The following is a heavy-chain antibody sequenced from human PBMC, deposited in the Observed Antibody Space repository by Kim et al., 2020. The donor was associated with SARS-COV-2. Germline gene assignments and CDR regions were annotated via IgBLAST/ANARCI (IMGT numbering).Heavy chain of an antibody. D-gene: IGHD1-26*01. CDR3: AKSRSGSSKGPFDY. Sequence: DSQTGPVTISRENSRNTLYLQMNRLRAEDTAVYYCAKSRSGSSKGPFDYWGQGTLVTVSS. V-gene: IGHV3-30*02. J-gene: IGHJ4*02.